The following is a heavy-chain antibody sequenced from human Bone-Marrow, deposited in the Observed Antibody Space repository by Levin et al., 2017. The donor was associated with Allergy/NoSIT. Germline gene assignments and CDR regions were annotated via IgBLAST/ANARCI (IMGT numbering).Heavy chain of an antibody. J-gene: IGHJ4*02. Sequence: GGSLRLSCEGFGFSFTNPWMSWVLQAPGKGLEWVGRIKSKSGNETTVYAAPVKGRFIISRDDSKKAVYLQMNSLKPEDTGVYYCVRGSPLARGLFDLLGQGTAVTVSS. CDR1: GFSFTNPW. V-gene: IGHV3-15*05. D-gene: IGHD3-10*01. CDR3: VRGSPLARGLFDL. CDR2: IKSKSGNETT.